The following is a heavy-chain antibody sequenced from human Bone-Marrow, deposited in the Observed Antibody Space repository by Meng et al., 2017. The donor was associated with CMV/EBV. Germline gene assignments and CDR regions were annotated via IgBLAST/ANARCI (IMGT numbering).Heavy chain of an antibody. CDR2: IYYSGST. D-gene: IGHD3-3*01. Sequence: SETLSLTCTVSGGSISSYYWSWIRQPPGKGLEWIGYIYYSGSTNYNPSLKSRVTISVDTSKNQFSLKLSSVTAADTAVYYCARDFWSGAGYYYYGMAVWGQGNTVNVSS. CDR3: ARDFWSGAGYYYYGMAV. V-gene: IGHV4-59*01. J-gene: IGHJ6*02. CDR1: GGSISSYY.